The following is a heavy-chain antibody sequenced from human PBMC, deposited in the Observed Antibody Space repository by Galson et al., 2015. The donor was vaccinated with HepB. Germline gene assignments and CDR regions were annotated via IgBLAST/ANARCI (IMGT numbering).Heavy chain of an antibody. J-gene: IGHJ4*02. V-gene: IGHV3-48*02. Sequence: SLRLSCAASGFTFSNYNMNWVRQAPGKGLEWLSYISSRSNTIYYVDSVKGRFTISRDNAKNSLYLHMYSLRDEDTAVYYCARTGACTESDYWGQGTLVTVSS. D-gene: IGHD2-8*01. CDR3: ARTGACTESDY. CDR2: ISSRSNTI. CDR1: GFTFSNYN.